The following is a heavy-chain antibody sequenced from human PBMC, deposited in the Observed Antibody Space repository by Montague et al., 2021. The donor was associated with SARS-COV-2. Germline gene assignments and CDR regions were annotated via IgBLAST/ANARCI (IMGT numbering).Heavy chain of an antibody. D-gene: IGHD6-13*01. J-gene: IGHJ4*02. CDR3: ATEGAAAGFDF. CDR2: LYYSGST. Sequence: SETLSLTCIVSGGSISSSNYYWGWIRQPPGKGLEYIGSLYYSGSTYYNPSLRSRVTIFVETSKNQLSLRLNAVTAADTAVYYCATEGAAAGFDFWGQGILVTVSS. V-gene: IGHV4-39*02. CDR1: GGSISSSNYY.